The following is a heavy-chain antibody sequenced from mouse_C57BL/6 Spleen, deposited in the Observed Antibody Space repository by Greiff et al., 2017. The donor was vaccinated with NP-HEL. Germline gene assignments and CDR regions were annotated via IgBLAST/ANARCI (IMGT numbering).Heavy chain of an antibody. J-gene: IGHJ2*01. CDR2: IRNKANGYTT. D-gene: IGHD1-2*01. Sequence: EVKLMESGGGLVQPGGSLSLSCAASGFTFTDYYMSWVRQPPGKALEWLGFIRNKANGYTTEYSASVKGRFTISRDISQSILYQKENALGTEDSATYYWARFITTAGYYFDYWGQGTTLTVSS. CDR1: GFTFTDYY. V-gene: IGHV7-3*01. CDR3: ARFITTAGYYFDY.